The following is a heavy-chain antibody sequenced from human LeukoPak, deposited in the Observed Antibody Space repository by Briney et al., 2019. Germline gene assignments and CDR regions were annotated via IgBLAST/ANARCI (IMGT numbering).Heavy chain of an antibody. J-gene: IGHJ4*02. V-gene: IGHV4-59*01. Sequence: TSETLSLTCTVSGGSISSYYWSWIRQPPGKGLEWIGYIYYSGSTNYNPSLKSRVTISVDTSKNQFSLKLSSVTAADTAVYYCARVQYYYDSSGYYDYWGQGTLVTVSS. CDR3: ARVQYYYDSSGYYDY. CDR1: GGSISSYY. D-gene: IGHD3-22*01. CDR2: IYYSGST.